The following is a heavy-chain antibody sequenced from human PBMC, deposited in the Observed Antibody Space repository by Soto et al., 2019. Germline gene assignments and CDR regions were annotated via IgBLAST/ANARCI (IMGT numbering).Heavy chain of an antibody. CDR2: MSHSGRT. V-gene: IGHV4-39*01. Sequence: SETLSLTCTVSGGSISSSDYYWGWIRQPPGKGLEWIGRMSHSGRTYYNPSLKGRVTISVDTSKNQFSLKMSSVTAADTALYYCARVERGTATTVVDAFDIWGPGTMVTVSS. J-gene: IGHJ3*02. D-gene: IGHD1-1*01. CDR1: GGSISSSDYY. CDR3: ARVERGTATTVVDAFDI.